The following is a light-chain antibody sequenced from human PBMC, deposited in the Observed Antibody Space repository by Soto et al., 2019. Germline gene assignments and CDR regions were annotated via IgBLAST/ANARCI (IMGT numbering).Light chain of an antibody. V-gene: IGLV4-69*01. CDR1: SGHSSYA. CDR2: LNSDGSH. J-gene: IGLJ3*02. CDR3: QTWGTGIWV. Sequence: QLVLTQSPSASASLGASVKLTCTLSSGHSSYAIAWHQQQPEKGPRYLMKLNSDGSHSKGDGIPDRFSGSSSGAERYLTISSLQSEDEAAYSCQTWGTGIWVFGGGTKLTVL.